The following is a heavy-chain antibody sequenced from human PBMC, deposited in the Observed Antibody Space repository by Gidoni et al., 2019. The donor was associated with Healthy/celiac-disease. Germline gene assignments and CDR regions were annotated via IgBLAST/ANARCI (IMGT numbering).Heavy chain of an antibody. D-gene: IGHD6-19*01. Sequence: EVQLVQSGAEVKKPGESLRISCKGSGYSFTSYWISWVRQMPGKGLEWMGRIDPSDSYTNYSPSFQGHVTISADKSISTAYLQWSSLKASDTAMYYCASSSGYSSGWYENEAGYWGQGTLVTVSS. CDR3: ASSSGYSSGWYENEAGY. CDR2: IDPSDSYT. J-gene: IGHJ4*02. CDR1: GYSFTSYW. V-gene: IGHV5-10-1*03.